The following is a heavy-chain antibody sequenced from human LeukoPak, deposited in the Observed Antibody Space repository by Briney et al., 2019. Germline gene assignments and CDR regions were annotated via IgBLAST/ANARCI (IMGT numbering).Heavy chain of an antibody. D-gene: IGHD2-2*01. CDR3: ARGRRCSSPSCPGYYYYYYYMDV. CDR2: MNPNSGNT. CDR1: GYTFTSYD. Sequence: ASVKVSCKASGYTFTSYDINWVRQATGQGLEWMGWMNPNSGNTGYAQKFQGRVTMTRNTSISTAYMELSSLRSEDTAVYYCARGRRCSSPSCPGYYYYYYYMDVWGKGTTVTVSS. V-gene: IGHV1-8*01. J-gene: IGHJ6*03.